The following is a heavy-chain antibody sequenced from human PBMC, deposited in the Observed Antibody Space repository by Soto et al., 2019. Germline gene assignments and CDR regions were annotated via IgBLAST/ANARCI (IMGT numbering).Heavy chain of an antibody. CDR2: IDPSDSQT. Sequence: PGGSLKISCRGSGYSFAGYCITLVPQKPGKGLEWMGRIDPSDSQTYYSPSFRGHVTISVTKSITTVFLQWSSLRASDTAMYYCARQIYDSDTGPNFQYYFDSWGQGTPVTISS. D-gene: IGHD3-22*01. CDR1: GYSFAGYC. J-gene: IGHJ4*02. V-gene: IGHV5-10-1*01. CDR3: ARQIYDSDTGPNFQYYFDS.